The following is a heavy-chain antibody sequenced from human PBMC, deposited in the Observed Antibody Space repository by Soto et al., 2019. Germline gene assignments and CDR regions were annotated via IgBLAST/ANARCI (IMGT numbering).Heavy chain of an antibody. V-gene: IGHV4-59*01. J-gene: IGHJ4*02. CDR2: IHYSGTT. CDR3: AAVEASSRNLAPYYLDF. Sequence: SLTCTVSGGSMRNYFWTWIRQHPGKGLEWIGYIHYSGTTSFFPSYNPSLRSRVTISEDTSKNQFSLKLLSVTTADTAVYFCAAVEASSRNLAPYYLDFWGQGTLVTVSS. CDR1: GGSMRNYF. D-gene: IGHD6-13*01.